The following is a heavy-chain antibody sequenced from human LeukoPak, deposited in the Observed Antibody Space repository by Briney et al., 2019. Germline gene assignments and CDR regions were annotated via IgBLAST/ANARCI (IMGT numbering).Heavy chain of an antibody. CDR2: IRGSGGST. CDR1: GFTFSSYA. D-gene: IGHD1-7*01. V-gene: IGHV3-23*01. J-gene: IGHJ4*02. CDR3: AKRGATGTIPPYYFDY. Sequence: GGSLRLSCAASGFTFSSYAMSWVRQAPGKGLEWVSAIRGSGGSTYYADSVKGRFTISRYNSKNALYLQTNSLRAEDTAVYYCAKRGATGTIPPYYFDYWGQGTLVTVSS.